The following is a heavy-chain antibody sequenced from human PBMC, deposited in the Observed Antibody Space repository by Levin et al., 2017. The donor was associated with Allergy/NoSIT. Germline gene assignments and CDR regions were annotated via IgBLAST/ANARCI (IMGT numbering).Heavy chain of an antibody. V-gene: IGHV3-11*01. CDR3: ARDTTLCSTSCSDAFDI. J-gene: IGHJ3*02. D-gene: IGHD2-2*01. Sequence: GGSLRLSCAASGFTFSDYYMSWIRQAPGKGLEWVSYISSSGSTIYYADSVKGRFTISRDNAKNSLYLQMNSLRAEDTAVYYCARDTTLCSTSCSDAFDIWGQGTMVTVSS. CDR1: GFTFSDYY. CDR2: ISSSGSTI.